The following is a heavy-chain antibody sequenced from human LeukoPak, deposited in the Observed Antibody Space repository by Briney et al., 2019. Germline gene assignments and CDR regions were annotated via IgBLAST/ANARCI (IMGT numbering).Heavy chain of an antibody. Sequence: GGSLRLSCAASGFTFSSYWMYWVRQPPGKGLVWVSLINGDGSNTNYADSVKGRFTISRDNAKNTLYLQMNSLRAEDTAVYYCARGRWLFEAAFDIWGQGTMVTVSS. D-gene: IGHD3-9*01. CDR2: INGDGSNT. V-gene: IGHV3-74*01. J-gene: IGHJ3*02. CDR3: ARGRWLFEAAFDI. CDR1: GFTFSSYW.